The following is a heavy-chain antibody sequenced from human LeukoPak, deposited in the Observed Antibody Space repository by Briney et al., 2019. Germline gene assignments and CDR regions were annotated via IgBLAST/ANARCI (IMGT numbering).Heavy chain of an antibody. CDR1: GFTFSSYS. Sequence: GGSLRLSCAASGFTFSSYSMNWVRQAPGKGLEWVSYISSSSSTIYYADSVKGRFTISRDNAKNSLYLQMNSLRDEDTAVYYCARGRAVAGRDEYFQHWGQGTLVTVSS. D-gene: IGHD6-19*01. V-gene: IGHV3-48*02. CDR3: ARGRAVAGRDEYFQH. CDR2: ISSSSSTI. J-gene: IGHJ1*01.